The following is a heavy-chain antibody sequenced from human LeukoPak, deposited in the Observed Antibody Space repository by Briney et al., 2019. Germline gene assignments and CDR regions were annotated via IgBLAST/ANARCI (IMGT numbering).Heavy chain of an antibody. Sequence: SQTLSLTCTVSGGSISSGGYYWSWIRQPPGKGLEWIVYIYYSGSTYYNPSLTSRVTISVDTSKNQFSLKLSSVTAADTAVYYCARRWYDFWSGSPGCMDVWGQGTAVTVSS. D-gene: IGHD3-3*01. V-gene: IGHV4-31*03. CDR2: IYYSGST. CDR1: GGSISSGGYY. J-gene: IGHJ6*02. CDR3: ARRWYDFWSGSPGCMDV.